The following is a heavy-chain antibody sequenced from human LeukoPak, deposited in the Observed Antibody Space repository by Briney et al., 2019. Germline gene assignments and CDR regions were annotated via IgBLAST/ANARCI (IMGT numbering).Heavy chain of an antibody. D-gene: IGHD1-1*01. CDR2: IYSGGST. CDR3: ARCHNWNDCYFDY. Sequence: GGSLRLSCAASGFTFSTYAMSWVRQAPGKGLEWVSVIYSGGSTYYADSVKGRFTISRDNSKNTLYLQMNSLRAEDTAVYYCARCHNWNDCYFDYWGQGTLVTVSS. V-gene: IGHV3-66*01. J-gene: IGHJ4*02. CDR1: GFTFSTYA.